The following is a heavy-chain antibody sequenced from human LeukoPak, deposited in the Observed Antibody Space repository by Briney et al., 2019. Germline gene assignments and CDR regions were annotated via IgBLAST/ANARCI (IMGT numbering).Heavy chain of an antibody. J-gene: IGHJ4*02. Sequence: GGSLRLSCAPSGFTVSSNYMSWVRQAPGRGLEWVAVIYSGGTTYYADSVKGRFTIPRDNSKTTLYVQRTSLIAEDTAVYYGAKRGGIHVSFDYWGQGTLVTASS. V-gene: IGHV3-66*01. D-gene: IGHD3-10*01. CDR2: IYSGGTT. CDR1: GFTVSSNY. CDR3: AKRGGIHVSFDY.